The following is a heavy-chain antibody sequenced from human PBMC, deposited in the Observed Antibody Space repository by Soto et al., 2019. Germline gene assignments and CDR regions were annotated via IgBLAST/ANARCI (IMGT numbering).Heavy chain of an antibody. D-gene: IGHD3-22*01. V-gene: IGHV1-18*01. Sequence: ASVKVSCKASGYTFYRYGITWVRQAPGQGLEWMGWINPSNDNTNYAQKFRGRVTMTTDASTSTAHMELRSLKSDDTAVYYCARDTQQDSNGSYLEWFDPWGQGTLVTGSS. CDR1: GYTFYRYG. CDR2: INPSNDNT. CDR3: ARDTQQDSNGSYLEWFDP. J-gene: IGHJ5*02.